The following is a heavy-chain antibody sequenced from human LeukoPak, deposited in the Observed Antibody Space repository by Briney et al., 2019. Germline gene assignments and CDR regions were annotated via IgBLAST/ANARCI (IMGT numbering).Heavy chain of an antibody. CDR1: GGSISSYY. CDR2: IYTSGST. Sequence: PSETLSLTCTVPGGSISSYYWSWIRQPPGKGLEWIGYIYTSGSTNYNPSLKSRVTISVDTSKNQFSLRLSSVTAADTAVYYCARHVGGSCYSFDYWGQGTLVTVSS. D-gene: IGHD2-15*01. CDR3: ARHVGGSCYSFDY. V-gene: IGHV4-4*09. J-gene: IGHJ4*02.